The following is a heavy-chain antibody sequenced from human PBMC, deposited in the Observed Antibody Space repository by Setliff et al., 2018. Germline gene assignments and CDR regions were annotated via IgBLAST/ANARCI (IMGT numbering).Heavy chain of an antibody. V-gene: IGHV4-39*07. CDR2: IHYSGST. J-gene: IGHJ5*02. CDR1: GGSISSGSYY. CDR3: ARAPQYSNFWYALSWFDP. D-gene: IGHD3-3*01. Sequence: SETLSLTCTVSGGSISSGSYYWGWIRQPPRKGLEWIGSIHYSGSTYYNPSLKSRVTISLDTSKNQFSLKLTSVTAADTAVYYCARAPQYSNFWYALSWFDPWGQGTLVTVSS.